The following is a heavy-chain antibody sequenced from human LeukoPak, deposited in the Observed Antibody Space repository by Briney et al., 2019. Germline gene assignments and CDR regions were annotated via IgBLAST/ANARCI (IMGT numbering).Heavy chain of an antibody. CDR1: GGTFSSYA. D-gene: IGHD1-26*01. J-gene: IGHJ4*02. V-gene: IGHV1-69*05. CDR2: IIPIFGTA. CDR3: ARALVGATPTPDY. Sequence: SVKVSCKASGGTFSSYAISWVRQAPGQGLEWMGGIIPIFGTANYAQKFQGRVTMTRDTSTSTVYMELSSLRSEDTAVYYCARALVGATPTPDYWGQGTLVTVSS.